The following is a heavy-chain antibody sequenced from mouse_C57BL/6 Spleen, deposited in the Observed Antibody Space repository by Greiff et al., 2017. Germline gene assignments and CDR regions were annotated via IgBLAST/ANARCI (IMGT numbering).Heavy chain of an antibody. CDR3: AREDFTGNYAMDY. J-gene: IGHJ4*01. CDR2: IYPGGGYT. V-gene: IGHV1-63*01. CDR1: GYTFTNYW. Sequence: QVQLKESGAELVRPGTSVKMSCKASGYTFTNYWIGWAKQRPGHGLEWIGDIYPGGGYTNYNEKFKGKATLTADKSSSTAYMQFSSLTSEDSAIYYCAREDFTGNYAMDYWGQGTSVTVSS. D-gene: IGHD1-1*01.